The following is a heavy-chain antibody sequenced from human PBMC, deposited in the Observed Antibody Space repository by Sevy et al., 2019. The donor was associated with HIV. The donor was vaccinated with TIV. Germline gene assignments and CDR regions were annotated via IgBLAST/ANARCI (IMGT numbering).Heavy chain of an antibody. CDR2: FDPEDGET. Sequence: GSVKVSCKVSGSALTELAMHWVRQAPGKGLEWMATFDPEDGETFYAQKFQGRVTMTEDTSTDTAYLELVSLRSEDTAVYYCATTKDYYEGSGYPFDGWGQGTLVTVSS. V-gene: IGHV1-24*01. D-gene: IGHD3-22*01. CDR1: GSALTELA. J-gene: IGHJ4*02. CDR3: ATTKDYYEGSGYPFDG.